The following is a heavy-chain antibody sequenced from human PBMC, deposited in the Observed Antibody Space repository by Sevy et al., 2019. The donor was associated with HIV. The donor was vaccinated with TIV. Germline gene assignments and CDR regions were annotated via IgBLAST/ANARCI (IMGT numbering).Heavy chain of an antibody. Sequence: GGSLRLSCAASGFAFRTYAFHWVRQAPGRGLEWVGLISSNGDNAFYANSVRGRFTISRDNSMNTLYLELNNLTPDDTAVYYCARGPEWESTSFLSHWGQGTLVTVSS. CDR1: GFAFRTYA. J-gene: IGHJ4*02. D-gene: IGHD1-26*01. V-gene: IGHV3-30-3*01. CDR2: ISSNGDNA. CDR3: ARGPEWESTSFLSH.